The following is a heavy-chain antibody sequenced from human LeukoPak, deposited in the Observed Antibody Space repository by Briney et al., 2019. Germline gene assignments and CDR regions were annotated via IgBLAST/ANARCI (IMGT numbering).Heavy chain of an antibody. V-gene: IGHV4-59*01. CDR2: IYYSGST. CDR3: ARSPCTSCSLIDY. D-gene: IGHD2-2*01. CDR1: GGSISSYY. Sequence: SETLSLTCTVSGGSISSYYWSWIRQPPGKGLEWIGYIYYSGSTNYNPSLKSRVTISVDTSKNQFSLKLSSVTAADTAVYYCARSPCTSCSLIDYWGQGTLITVSS. J-gene: IGHJ4*02.